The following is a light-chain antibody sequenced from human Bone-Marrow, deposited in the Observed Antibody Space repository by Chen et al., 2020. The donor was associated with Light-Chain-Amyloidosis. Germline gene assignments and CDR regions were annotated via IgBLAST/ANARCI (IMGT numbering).Light chain of an antibody. V-gene: IGLV3-21*02. CDR2: SDS. J-gene: IGLJ3*02. CDR1: NIAAKS. Sequence: SYVLTQAPSVSVAPGQTARITCGGQNIAAKSVHWYQQRPGQAPVLVLYSDSDRPSGIPERFAGSNSGNTAPLTISRVEAGDEADYYCQVYDSSSDHAWVFGGGTRLSVL. CDR3: QVYDSSSDHAWV.